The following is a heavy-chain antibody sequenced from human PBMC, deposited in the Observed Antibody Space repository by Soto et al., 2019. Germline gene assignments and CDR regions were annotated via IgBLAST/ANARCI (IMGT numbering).Heavy chain of an antibody. CDR2: ISGSGGST. D-gene: IGHD5-12*01. CDR3: AKDRGYSGYGSIFDY. J-gene: IGHJ4*02. Sequence: EVQLLESGGGLVQPGGSLRLSCAVSGFTFSSYAMSWVRQAPGKGLEWVSVISGSGGSTDYADSVKGRFTISRDNYKNTLYLQMNSLRAEDTAVYHCAKDRGYSGYGSIFDYWGQGTLVTVSS. V-gene: IGHV3-23*01. CDR1: GFTFSSYA.